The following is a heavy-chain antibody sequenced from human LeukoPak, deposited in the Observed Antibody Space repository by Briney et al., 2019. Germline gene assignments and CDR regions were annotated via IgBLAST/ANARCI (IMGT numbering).Heavy chain of an antibody. CDR1: GDSISSSSYY. D-gene: IGHD5-18*01. CDR2: IYFSGTT. Sequence: SETLSLTCTVSGDSISSSSYYWGWIRQPPGKGLERIGSIYFSGTTYYNPSLKSRVTMSADTSKSQFSLKLSSVTAADTAVFYCARHSSVYSYGHRPFDYWGQGTLVTVSS. J-gene: IGHJ4*02. V-gene: IGHV4-39*01. CDR3: ARHSSVYSYGHRPFDY.